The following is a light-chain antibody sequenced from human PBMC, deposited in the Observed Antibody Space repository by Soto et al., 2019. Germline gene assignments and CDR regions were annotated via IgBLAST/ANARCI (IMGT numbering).Light chain of an antibody. Sequence: EIMLTQSPATLSLSPGERATLFCRASQSVGTYLAWYQQKSGQAPGLLIYDASNRATGIPARFRGSGSGTDFSLTINSLEPDDFAVYYCQQRAKWPPGFTFGPGTKVEIK. CDR1: QSVGTY. CDR2: DAS. J-gene: IGKJ3*01. CDR3: QQRAKWPPGFT. V-gene: IGKV3-11*01.